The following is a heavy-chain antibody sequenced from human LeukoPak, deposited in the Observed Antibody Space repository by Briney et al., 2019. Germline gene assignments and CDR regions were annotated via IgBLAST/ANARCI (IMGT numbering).Heavy chain of an antibody. Sequence: GGSLRLSCAASGFTFSSCAMSWVRQAPGTGLEWVSTISGSGGSTNYADSVKGRFTISRDNSKNTLYLQMNSLRAEDTAVYYCSVEAATPGAFDSWGQGTLVTVFS. V-gene: IGHV3-23*01. CDR2: ISGSGGST. CDR3: SVEAATPGAFDS. D-gene: IGHD2-15*01. CDR1: GFTFSSCA. J-gene: IGHJ4*02.